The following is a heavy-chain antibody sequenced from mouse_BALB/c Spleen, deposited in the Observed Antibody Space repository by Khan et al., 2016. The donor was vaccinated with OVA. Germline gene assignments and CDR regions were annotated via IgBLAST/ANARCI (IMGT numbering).Heavy chain of an antibody. V-gene: IGHV1-7*01. Sequence: QVRLQQSGAELAKPGASVKMSCTPSGYTFTTYWIHWIKQRPGQGLEWIGYINPSTGYTEYTKNFKDKATLTADESSSTAYMQLNSLTSADSAVYDCARRGLYGLFAYWGQGTLVTVSA. D-gene: IGHD2-10*02. CDR2: INPSTGYT. CDR1: GYTFTTYW. CDR3: ARRGLYGLFAY. J-gene: IGHJ3*01.